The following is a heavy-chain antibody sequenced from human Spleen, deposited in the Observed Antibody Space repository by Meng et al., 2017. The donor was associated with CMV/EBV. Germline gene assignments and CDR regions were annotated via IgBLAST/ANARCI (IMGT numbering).Heavy chain of an antibody. CDR2: INHSGST. J-gene: IGHJ6*02. CDR1: GGSFSGYY. V-gene: IGHV4-34*01. Sequence: SETLSLTCAVYGGSFSGYYWSWIRQPPGKELEWIGEINHSGSTNYNPSLKSRVTMSVDTSKNQLSLKLNSVTAADTAVYYCAREGSGSSRFGYYGMDVWGQGTTVTVSS. D-gene: IGHD6-25*01. CDR3: AREGSGSSRFGYYGMDV.